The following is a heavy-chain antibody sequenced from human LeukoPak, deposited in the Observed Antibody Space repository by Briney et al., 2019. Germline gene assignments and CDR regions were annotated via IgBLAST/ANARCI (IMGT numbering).Heavy chain of an antibody. CDR1: GFTFSSYS. CDR3: ASPYSGYDYNFDH. J-gene: IGHJ4*02. Sequence: GGSLRLSCSASGFTFSSYSMHWVRQAPGKGLEYVSSISSNGGSTYYADSVKDRFTISRDNSKNTLFLQMRSLRTEDTAVYYCASPYSGYDYNFDHWGQGTLVTVSS. D-gene: IGHD5-12*01. CDR2: ISSNGGST. V-gene: IGHV3-64D*06.